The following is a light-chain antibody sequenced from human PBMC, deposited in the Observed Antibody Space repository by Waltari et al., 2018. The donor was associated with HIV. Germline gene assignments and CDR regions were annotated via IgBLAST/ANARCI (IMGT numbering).Light chain of an antibody. V-gene: IGLV2-14*03. Sequence: WYQQSPDKAPRLVIYDVSNRPSGVSGRFSGSKSGSAASLTISGLQPEDEADYYCCSYSSSGTVLFGGGTRLTVL. CDR3: CSYSSSGTVL. CDR2: DVS. J-gene: IGLJ2*01.